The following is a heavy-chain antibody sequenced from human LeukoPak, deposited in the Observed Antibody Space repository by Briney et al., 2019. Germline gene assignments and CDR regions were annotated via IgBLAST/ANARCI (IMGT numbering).Heavy chain of an antibody. Sequence: GALRLSFAASGFTFSSYAMRWVRQAPGEGLEWVSAISGSGGSTYYADSVKGRFTISRDNSKNTLYLQMNSLRAEDTAVYYCAKVLYYYDSSGYYEHYWGQGTLVTVSS. CDR1: GFTFSSYA. CDR2: ISGSGGST. J-gene: IGHJ4*02. V-gene: IGHV3-23*01. D-gene: IGHD3-22*01. CDR3: AKVLYYYDSSGYYEHY.